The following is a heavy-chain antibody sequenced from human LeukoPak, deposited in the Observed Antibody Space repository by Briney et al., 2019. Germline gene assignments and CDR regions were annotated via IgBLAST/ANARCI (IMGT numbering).Heavy chain of an antibody. CDR1: GYTFTSYA. V-gene: IGHV1-3*01. CDR3: ARGDICSGTPDV. D-gene: IGHD2-15*01. J-gene: IGHJ6*02. CDR2: INAGNGNT. Sequence: ASVKVSCKASGYTFTSYAMHWVRQAPGQRLEWMGWINAGNGNTKYSQKFQGRVTITRDTSASTAYMELSSLRSEDTAVYYCARGDICSGTPDVWGQGTTVTVSS.